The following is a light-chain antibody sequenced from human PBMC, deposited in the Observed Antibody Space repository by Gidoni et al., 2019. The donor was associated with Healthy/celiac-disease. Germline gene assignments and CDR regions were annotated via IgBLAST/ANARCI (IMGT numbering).Light chain of an antibody. V-gene: IGLV3-19*01. Sequence: SSELTQDPAVSVALGQTVRITCQGDSLRSYYASWYQQKPGQAPVLGIYGKNNRPAGIPDRFAGSSSGNTASLTITGAQAEDEADYYCNSRDSSGNHVVFGGGTKLTV. CDR2: GKN. CDR3: NSRDSSGNHVV. J-gene: IGLJ2*01. CDR1: SLRSYY.